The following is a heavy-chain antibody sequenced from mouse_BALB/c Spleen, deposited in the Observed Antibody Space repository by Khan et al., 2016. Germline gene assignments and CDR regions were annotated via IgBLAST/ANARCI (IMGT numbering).Heavy chain of an antibody. CDR1: GYAFSGYW. D-gene: IGHD2-14*01. J-gene: IGHJ3*01. CDR3: ARGTPFAS. CDR2: IYPGDGDT. Sequence: QVQLQQSGAELVRPGSSVKISCKASGYAFSGYWMNWVKQRPGQGLEWIGQIYPGDGDTNSNGKFKGKATLTADKSSSTAYMQLSSLTSEDSAVYFCARGTPFASWGEGTLVTGSA. V-gene: IGHV1-80*01.